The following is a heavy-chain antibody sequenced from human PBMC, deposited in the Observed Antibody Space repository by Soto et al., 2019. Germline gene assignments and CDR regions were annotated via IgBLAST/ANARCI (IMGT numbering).Heavy chain of an antibody. Sequence: ASVKVSCKASGYTFTSYYMHWVRQAPGQGLEWMGIINPSGGSTSYAQKFQGRVTMTRDTSTSTVYMELSSLRSEDTAVYYLSRVGDSSGYGMDGWGQGSPVTVA. CDR3: SRVGDSSGYGMDG. CDR1: GYTFTSYY. V-gene: IGHV1-46*01. J-gene: IGHJ6*02. D-gene: IGHD3-22*01. CDR2: INPSGGST.